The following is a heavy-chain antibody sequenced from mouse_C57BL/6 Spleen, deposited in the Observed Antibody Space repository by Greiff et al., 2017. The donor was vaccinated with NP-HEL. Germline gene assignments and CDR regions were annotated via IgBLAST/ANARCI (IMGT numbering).Heavy chain of an antibody. Sequence: EVQLQQSGPELVKPGDSVKISCKASGYSFTGYFMNWVMQSHGKSLEWIGRINPYNGDTFYNQKFKGKATLTVDKSSSTANMELRSLTSEDSAVYYCASEDGYYTSWYFDVWGTGTTVTVSS. CDR2: INPYNGDT. V-gene: IGHV1-20*01. D-gene: IGHD2-3*01. CDR3: ASEDGYYTSWYFDV. CDR1: GYSFTGYF. J-gene: IGHJ1*03.